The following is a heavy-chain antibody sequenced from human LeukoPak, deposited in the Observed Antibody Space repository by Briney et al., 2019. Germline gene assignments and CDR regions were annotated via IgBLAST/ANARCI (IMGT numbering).Heavy chain of an antibody. CDR2: MFYGGTT. CDR1: GDSLSRSS. J-gene: IGHJ2*01. D-gene: IGHD4-23*01. V-gene: IGHV4-59*08. CDR3: VKHWVHDFGGSYWYFDL. Sequence: SETLSLTCTVYGDSLSRSSWSWIRQSPGGGLEWIGYMFYGGTTNHNPSLKGRVTMSMVTSKDQFSLSLSSVTAADTAVYFCVKHWVHDFGGSYWYFDLRGRGTLVTVSS.